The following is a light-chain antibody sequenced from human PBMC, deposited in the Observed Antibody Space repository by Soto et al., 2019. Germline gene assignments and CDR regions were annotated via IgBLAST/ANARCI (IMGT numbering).Light chain of an antibody. Sequence: DIQMTQSPSSLSASVGDRVTITCRAIQSISSYLNWYQQKPGKAPKLLIYAASSLQSGVPSRFSGSGSGTDFTLTISSLQPEDFATYYCQQSYSTSGITFGQGTRLEIK. J-gene: IGKJ5*01. V-gene: IGKV1-39*01. CDR2: AAS. CDR3: QQSYSTSGIT. CDR1: QSISSY.